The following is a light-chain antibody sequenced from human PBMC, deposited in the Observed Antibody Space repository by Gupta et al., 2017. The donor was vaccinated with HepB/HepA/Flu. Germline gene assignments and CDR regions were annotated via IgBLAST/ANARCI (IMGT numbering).Light chain of an antibody. J-gene: IGKJ1*01. CDR2: AAS. V-gene: IGKV1-27*01. Sequence: DMQITQSPSSLSASVGDRVTITCRARQDISNSLAWYQVVPGKVPKLLIYAASTLQSGVPSRFSGSGSGTDFTLTISSLQPEDVATYYCQKYNSVPWTFGQGTKVEIK. CDR3: QKYNSVPWT. CDR1: QDISNS.